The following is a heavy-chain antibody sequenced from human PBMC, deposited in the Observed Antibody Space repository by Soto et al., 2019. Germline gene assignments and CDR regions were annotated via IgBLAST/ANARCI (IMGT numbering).Heavy chain of an antibody. D-gene: IGHD5-18*01. V-gene: IGHV3-23*01. CDR1: GFTFSSYA. CDR2: ISASGGST. CDR3: AGGRGYSYGRFDY. Sequence: EVQLLESGAGLVQPGGSLRLSCAASGFTFSSYAMSWVRQPPGTGLEWVSAISASGGSTYYADSVKGRFTISRDNSKNTLYLQMTSLRAEDTAIYYCAGGRGYSYGRFDYWGQGTLVTVSS. J-gene: IGHJ4*02.